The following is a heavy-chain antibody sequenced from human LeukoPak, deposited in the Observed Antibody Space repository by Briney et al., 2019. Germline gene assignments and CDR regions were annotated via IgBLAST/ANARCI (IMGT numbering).Heavy chain of an antibody. CDR2: ISGSGGST. CDR3: AKDVGEVITAVFDY. J-gene: IGHJ4*02. Sequence: PGGSLRLSCAASGFTFSSYAVSWVRQAPGKGLEWVSAISGSGGSTYYADSVKGRFTISRHNSKNTLYLQMNSLRAEDTAVYYCAKDVGEVITAVFDYWGQGTLVTVSS. CDR1: GFTFSSYA. D-gene: IGHD3-22*01. V-gene: IGHV3-23*01.